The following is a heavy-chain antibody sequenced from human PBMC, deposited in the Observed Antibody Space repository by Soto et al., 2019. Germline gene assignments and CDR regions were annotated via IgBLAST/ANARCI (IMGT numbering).Heavy chain of an antibody. V-gene: IGHV3-23*01. Sequence: EVQLLESGGGLVQPGWSLRLSCAASGFTFSSYAMSWVRQAPGKGLEWVSAISGSGGSTYYADSVKGRFTISRDNSKNTLYLQMNSLRAEDTAVYYCAKDPLIVVVTAPYYYFDYWGQGTLVTVSS. J-gene: IGHJ4*02. D-gene: IGHD2-21*02. CDR3: AKDPLIVVVTAPYYYFDY. CDR2: ISGSGGST. CDR1: GFTFSSYA.